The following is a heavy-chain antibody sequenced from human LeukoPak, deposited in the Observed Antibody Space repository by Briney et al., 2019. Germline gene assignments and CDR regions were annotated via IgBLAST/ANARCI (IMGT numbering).Heavy chain of an antibody. V-gene: IGHV4-4*08. J-gene: IGHJ4*02. CDR1: GGSISSYY. Sequence: SETLSLTCTVSGGSISSYYWSWIRQPPGKGLEWIGYIYTSGSTNYNPSLKSRVTISVDTSKNQFSLKLSSVTAADTAVYYCARQGFSYGFDYWGQGTLVTVSS. D-gene: IGHD5-18*01. CDR3: ARQGFSYGFDY. CDR2: IYTSGST.